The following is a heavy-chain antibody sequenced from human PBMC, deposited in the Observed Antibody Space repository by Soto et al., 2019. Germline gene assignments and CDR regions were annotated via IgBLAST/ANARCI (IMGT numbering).Heavy chain of an antibody. V-gene: IGHV4-34*01. Sequence: SETLSLTCAVSGGAFSGFDWSWIRQSPGKGLEWIGEVHRRGSLNYNPSLKSRVTINPDTSKNQFSLQLNSVTPEDTAVYYCARDPRRPDYDFWLFDYWGQGTLVTVSS. CDR2: VHRRGSL. CDR1: GGAFSGFD. D-gene: IGHD3-3*01. CDR3: ARDPRRPDYDFWLFDY. J-gene: IGHJ4*02.